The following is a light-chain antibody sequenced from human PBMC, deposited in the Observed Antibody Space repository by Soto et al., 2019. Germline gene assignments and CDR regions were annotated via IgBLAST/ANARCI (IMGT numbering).Light chain of an antibody. CDR2: GES. CDR3: QQYNNWPLT. V-gene: IGKV3D-15*01. Sequence: EIVLTQSPGTLSLSPGERATLSCRASQSVNSHLAWYQQKPGQAPRLLILGESTRATGTPARFSGSGSGTDFTLTISSLQSEDFAVYYCQQYNNWPLTVGGGTKVDIK. J-gene: IGKJ4*01. CDR1: QSVNSH.